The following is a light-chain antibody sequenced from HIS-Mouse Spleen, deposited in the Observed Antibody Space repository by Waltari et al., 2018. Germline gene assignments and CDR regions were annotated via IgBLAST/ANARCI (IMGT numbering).Light chain of an antibody. Sequence: DGVMTQSPLSLSVTLGQPASISCRSSQSLVHSDGNTYLNWFQQRPGQSPRRLIYKVSNRDSGVPDRFSGSGSGTDFTLKISRVEAEDVGVYYCMQGTHWPFTFGPGTKVDIK. J-gene: IGKJ3*01. CDR1: QSLVHSDGNTY. CDR3: MQGTHWPFT. CDR2: KVS. V-gene: IGKV2-30*02.